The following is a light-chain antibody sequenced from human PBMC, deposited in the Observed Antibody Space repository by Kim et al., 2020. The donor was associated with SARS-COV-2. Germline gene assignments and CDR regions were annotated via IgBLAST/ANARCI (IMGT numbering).Light chain of an antibody. V-gene: IGKV1-12*01. CDR2: AAS. CDR3: QQGNSFPLT. Sequence: DIQMTQSPSSVSASIGDRVTITCRASQGISSWLVWYQQKPGKAPNLLIYAASTLQSGVPSRFSGSGSGTEFTLTISSLQPEDFAIYYCQQGNSFPLTFGGGTKVDIK. CDR1: QGISSW. J-gene: IGKJ4*01.